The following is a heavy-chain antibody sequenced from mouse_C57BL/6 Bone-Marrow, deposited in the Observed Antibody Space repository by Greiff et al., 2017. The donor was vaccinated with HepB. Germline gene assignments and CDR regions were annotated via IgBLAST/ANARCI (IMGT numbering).Heavy chain of an antibody. J-gene: IGHJ3*01. V-gene: IGHV14-3*01. D-gene: IGHD2-5*01. CDR2: IDPANGNT. CDR3: ARRALYSNCRAWFAY. Sequence: EVQLQQSVAELVRPGASVKLSCTASGFNIKNTYMHWVKQRPEQGLEWIGRIDPANGNTKYAPKFQGKATITADTSSNTAYLQLSSLTSEDTAIYYCARRALYSNCRAWFAYWGQGTLVTVSA. CDR1: GFNIKNTY.